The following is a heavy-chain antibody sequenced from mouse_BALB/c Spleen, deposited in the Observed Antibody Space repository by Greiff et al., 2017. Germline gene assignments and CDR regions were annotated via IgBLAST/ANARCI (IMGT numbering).Heavy chain of an antibody. V-gene: IGHV1-7*01. D-gene: IGHD2-3*01. CDR2: INPSTGYT. CDR3: ARNGGYYFQAWFAY. CDR1: GYTFTSYW. J-gene: IGHJ3*01. Sequence: QVQLKESGAELAKPGASVKMSCKASGYTFTSYWMHWVKQRPGQGLEWIGYINPSTGYTEYNQKFKDKATLTADKSSSTAYMQLSSLTSEDSAVYYCARNGGYYFQAWFAYWGQGTLVTVSA.